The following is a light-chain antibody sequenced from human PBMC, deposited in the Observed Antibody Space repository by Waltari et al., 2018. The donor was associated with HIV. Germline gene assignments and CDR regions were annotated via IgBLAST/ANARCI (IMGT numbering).Light chain of an antibody. CDR3: QAWDSNTAV. Sequence: SYALAQPPSVSVSPGQTAIISCSGDELGNKDASWYQQKPGQSPVLVLFQSKRRPSGIPERFSGSDSGNTATLTISGAQAVDEADYYCQAWDSNTAVFGGGTKLTVL. V-gene: IGLV3-1*01. J-gene: IGLJ2*01. CDR1: ELGNKD. CDR2: QSK.